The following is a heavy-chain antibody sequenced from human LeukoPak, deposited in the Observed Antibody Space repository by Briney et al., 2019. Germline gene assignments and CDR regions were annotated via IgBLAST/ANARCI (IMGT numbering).Heavy chain of an antibody. J-gene: IGHJ4*02. CDR1: GGSITSTNY. V-gene: IGHV4-4*02. CDR3: AREGGPYRPLDY. CDR2: VNLQGST. Sequence: PSGTLSLTCGVSGGSITSTNYWTWVRQPPGKGLEWIGEVNLQGSTNYNPSLMGRVAISVDMSENHTSLQLTSVTAADTAVYYCAREGGPYRPLDYSGQGTLVTVSS.